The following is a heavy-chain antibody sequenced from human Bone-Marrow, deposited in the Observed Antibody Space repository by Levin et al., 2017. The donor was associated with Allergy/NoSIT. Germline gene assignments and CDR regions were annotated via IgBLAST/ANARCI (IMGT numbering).Heavy chain of an antibody. CDR1: GFTFSSYA. CDR2: ISESGGST. Sequence: PGGSLRLSCAASGFTFSSYAMSWVRQAPGKGLEGVAVISESGGSTFYADSVKGRFTISRDNSRNTLYLQLNSLRAEDTALYYCAKRASRTEYFGTSDYFFDSWGQGTLVTVSS. CDR3: AKRASRTEYFGTSDYFFDS. J-gene: IGHJ4*02. V-gene: IGHV3-23*01. D-gene: IGHD2-2*01.